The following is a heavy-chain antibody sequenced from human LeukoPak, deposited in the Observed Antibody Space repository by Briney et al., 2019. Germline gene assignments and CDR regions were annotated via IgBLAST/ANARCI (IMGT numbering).Heavy chain of an antibody. D-gene: IGHD3-10*01. V-gene: IGHV4-61*01. CDR1: GDSVSNGNYY. J-gene: IGHJ4*02. CDR2: IYYTGST. CDR3: ARSQNYYGSGDY. Sequence: SETLSLTCTVSGDSVSNGNYYWSWLRQPPGKALEWIGYIYYTGSTYYNPSLEGRVTISVDTSRNQFSVKLSSVTAADTAVYYCARSQNYYGSGDYWSQGTLVTVPS.